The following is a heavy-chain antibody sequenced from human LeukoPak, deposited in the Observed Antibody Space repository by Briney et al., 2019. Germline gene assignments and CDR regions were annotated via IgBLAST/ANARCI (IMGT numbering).Heavy chain of an antibody. CDR2: FDPEDGET. V-gene: IGHV1-24*01. Sequence: ASVKVSCKVSGYTLTELSMHWVRQAPGKGLEWMGGFDPEDGETIYAQKFQGRVTMTEDTSTDTAYMELSSLRSEDTAVYYCATDKPLAVAGAIRAFDIWGQGTMVTVSS. CDR3: ATDKPLAVAGAIRAFDI. J-gene: IGHJ3*02. D-gene: IGHD6-19*01. CDR1: GYTLTELS.